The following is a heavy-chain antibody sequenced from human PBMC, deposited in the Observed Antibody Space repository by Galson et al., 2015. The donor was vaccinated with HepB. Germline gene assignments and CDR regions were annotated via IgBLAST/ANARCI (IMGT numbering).Heavy chain of an antibody. CDR3: ARESPYGTNRTPMEPPGMDV. CDR1: GGSISSGGYY. V-gene: IGHV4-31*03. Sequence: LSLTCTVSGGSISSGGYYWSWIRQHPGKGLEWIGYIYYSGSTYYNPSLKSRVTISVDTSKNQFSLKLSSVTAADTAVYYCARESPYGTNRTPMEPPGMDVWGQGTTVTVSS. CDR2: IYYSGST. J-gene: IGHJ6*02. D-gene: IGHD4-17*01.